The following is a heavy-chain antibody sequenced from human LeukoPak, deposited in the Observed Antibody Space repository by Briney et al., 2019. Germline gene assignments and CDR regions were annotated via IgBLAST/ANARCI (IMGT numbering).Heavy chain of an antibody. J-gene: IGHJ5*02. CDR1: GFTFSSYC. CDR2: IKQDGSEK. V-gene: IGHV3-7*01. Sequence: GGSLRLSCAASGFTFSSYCISWVRQAPGKGLEWVANIKQDGSEKYYVDSVKGRFTISRDNAKNSLYLQMNSLRAEDTAVYYCARDTPEMATNRLGWFDPWGQGTLVIVSS. D-gene: IGHD5-24*01. CDR3: ARDTPEMATNRLGWFDP.